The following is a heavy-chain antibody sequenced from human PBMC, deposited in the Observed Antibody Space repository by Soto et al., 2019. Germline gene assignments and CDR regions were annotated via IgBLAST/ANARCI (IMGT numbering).Heavy chain of an antibody. J-gene: IGHJ4*02. CDR3: AKRGDDILTGIFHDF. CDR1: GFTFSYYG. D-gene: IGHD3-9*01. CDR2: ISSDGDNK. Sequence: QVQLVESGGGVVQPGRSLRLSCGAAGFTFSYYGMHWVRQAPGKGLEWVALISSDGDNKYYADSVKGRFTISRDNSKNTLYLQMNGLRGEDTAIYYCAKRGDDILTGIFHDFWGQGTLVTVSS. V-gene: IGHV3-30*18.